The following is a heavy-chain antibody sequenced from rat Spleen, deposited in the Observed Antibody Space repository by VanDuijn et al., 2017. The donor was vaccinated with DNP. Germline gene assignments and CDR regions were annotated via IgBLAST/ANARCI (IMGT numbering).Heavy chain of an antibody. D-gene: IGHD4-3*01. J-gene: IGHJ2*01. CDR2: ISSRDDFT. Sequence: EVQLVESGGDLVQPGRSMKLSCATSGFTFSSFSVAWVRQAPTKGLEWVATISSRDDFTYYRDSVKGRFIISRDNAKSTLYLQMNSLRSDDTATYYCTREGTETGYFDYWGQGVMITVSS. CDR1: GFTFSSFS. V-gene: IGHV5-46*01. CDR3: TREGTETGYFDY.